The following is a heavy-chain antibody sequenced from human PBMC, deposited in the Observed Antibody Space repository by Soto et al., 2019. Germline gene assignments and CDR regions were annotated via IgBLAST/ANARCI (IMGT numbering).Heavy chain of an antibody. D-gene: IGHD6-13*01. CDR2: IYYRGGT. CDR1: GGSIRSGGYF. V-gene: IGHV4-31*03. J-gene: IGHJ4*02. CDR3: ARFAKEENPKLESWYAFDF. Sequence: SEALSLTCTVSGGSIRSGGYFWSGVRHHPGKGLEWIGHIYYRGGTSYNPSLESRVAMSVDTSKNEFTLKVNSVTAADTAIYYCARFAKEENPKLESWYAFDFWGRGTLVTVSS.